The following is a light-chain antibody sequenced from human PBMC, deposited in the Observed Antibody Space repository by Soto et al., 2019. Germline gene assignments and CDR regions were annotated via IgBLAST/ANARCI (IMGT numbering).Light chain of an antibody. CDR2: KAS. Sequence: DIQMTQSPSTLSASVGDRVTITCRASQSISSWLAWYQQKPGKAPKLLIYKASSLESGVPSRFSGSGSGTGFTLPISSLQPDDFATYYCQQYNSYWTFGQGTKVEIK. V-gene: IGKV1-5*03. CDR1: QSISSW. J-gene: IGKJ1*01. CDR3: QQYNSYWT.